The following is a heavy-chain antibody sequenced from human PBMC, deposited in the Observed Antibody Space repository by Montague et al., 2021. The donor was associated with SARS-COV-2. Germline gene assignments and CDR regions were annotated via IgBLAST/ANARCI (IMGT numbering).Heavy chain of an antibody. Sequence: SETLSLTCAVSGASIVSTDCWSWVRQPPGKGLEWIGEIYDTASTNYNPSLKSRVAISVDPSKNQFSLNVSSVTAADTAVYYCVRHGYGPVFLNDYWGQGTLVTVSS. J-gene: IGHJ4*02. CDR3: VRHGYGPVFLNDY. V-gene: IGHV4-4*02. D-gene: IGHD5-18*01. CDR2: IYDTAST. CDR1: GASIVSTDC.